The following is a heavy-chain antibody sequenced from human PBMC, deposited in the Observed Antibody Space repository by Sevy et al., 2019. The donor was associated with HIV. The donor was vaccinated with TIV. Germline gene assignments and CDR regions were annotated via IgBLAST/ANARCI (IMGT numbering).Heavy chain of an antibody. V-gene: IGHV3-30*18. D-gene: IGHD3-10*01. CDR3: AKDFYGSGSYYYYYYGMDV. Sequence: GGSLRLSCAASGFTFSSYGMRWVRQAPGKGLEWVAVISYDGSNKYYADSVKGRFTISRDNSKNTLYLQMNSLRAEDTAVYYCAKDFYGSGSYYYYYYGMDVWGQGTTVTVSS. J-gene: IGHJ6*02. CDR1: GFTFSSYG. CDR2: ISYDGSNK.